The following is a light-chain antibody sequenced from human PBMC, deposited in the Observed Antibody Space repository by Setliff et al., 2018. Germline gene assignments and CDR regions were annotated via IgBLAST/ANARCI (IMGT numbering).Light chain of an antibody. CDR3: SSYAGNYIYV. Sequence: QSVLTQPPSASGSPGQSVTISCTRTSSDVGGINHVSWYQQHPGNAPRLMIFGVSKRPSGVPDRFSGSKSGNTASPTVSGLQAEDEADYYCSSYAGNYIYVFGTGTKVTVL. CDR2: GVS. V-gene: IGLV2-8*01. CDR1: SSDVGGINH. J-gene: IGLJ1*01.